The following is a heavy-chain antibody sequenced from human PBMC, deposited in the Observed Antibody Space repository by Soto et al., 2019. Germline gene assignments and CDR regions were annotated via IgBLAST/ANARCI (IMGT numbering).Heavy chain of an antibody. J-gene: IGHJ3*02. CDR2: ISYDGSNK. CDR1: GFTFSSYA. D-gene: IGHD5-12*01. Sequence: QVQLVESGGGVVQPGRSLRLSCAASGFTFSSYAMHWVRQAPGKGLEWVAVISYDGSNKYYADSVKGRFTISRDNSKNTLYLQINSLRAEDTAVYYCARDKGGYDDAFDIWGQGTRVTVSS. V-gene: IGHV3-30*14. CDR3: ARDKGGYDDAFDI.